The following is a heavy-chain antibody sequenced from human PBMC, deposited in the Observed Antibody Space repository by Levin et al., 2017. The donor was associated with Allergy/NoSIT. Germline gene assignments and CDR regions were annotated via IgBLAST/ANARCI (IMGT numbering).Heavy chain of an antibody. Sequence: GGSLRLSSKGSGSNFTTYWIGWVRQMPGNGLEWMGTVYPGDSDSHTTYSPSFQGQITISAGQSLSTAHLPWNRLKASDYGIYYCARFNGGPLDLWGQGTLVTVSS. CDR3: ARFNGGPLDL. D-gene: IGHD2-8*01. CDR1: GSNFTTYW. CDR2: VYPGDSDSHT. V-gene: IGHV5-51*01. J-gene: IGHJ5*02.